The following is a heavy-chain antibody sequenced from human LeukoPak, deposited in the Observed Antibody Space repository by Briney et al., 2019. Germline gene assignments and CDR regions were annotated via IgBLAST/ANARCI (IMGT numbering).Heavy chain of an antibody. CDR3: ARVLHSDIAVAGTGHYFDY. CDR1: GGSISSSSYY. D-gene: IGHD6-19*01. Sequence: SETLSLTCTVSGGSISSSSYYWGWIRQPPGKGLEWIGSIYYSGSTNYNPSLKSRVTISVDTSKNQFSLKLSSVTAADTAVYYCARVLHSDIAVAGTGHYFDYWGQGTLVTVSS. J-gene: IGHJ4*02. V-gene: IGHV4-39*07. CDR2: IYYSGST.